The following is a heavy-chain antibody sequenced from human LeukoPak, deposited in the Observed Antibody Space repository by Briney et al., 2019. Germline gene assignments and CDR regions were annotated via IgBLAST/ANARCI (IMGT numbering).Heavy chain of an antibody. J-gene: IGHJ5*02. V-gene: IGHV3-30*03. Sequence: PGRSLRLSCAASGFTFSSYGMHWVRQAPGKGLEWVAVISYDGSNKYYADSVKGRFTISRDNSKNTLYLQMKSLRAEDTAVYYCASTYYYEQLRFDPWGQGTLVTVSS. CDR3: ASTYYYEQLRFDP. D-gene: IGHD3-22*01. CDR1: GFTFSSYG. CDR2: ISYDGSNK.